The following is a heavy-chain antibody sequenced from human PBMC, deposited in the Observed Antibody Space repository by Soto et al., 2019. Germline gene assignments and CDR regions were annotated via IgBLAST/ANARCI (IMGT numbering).Heavy chain of an antibody. CDR3: ARMWGPYYYGMDV. Sequence: SETLSLTCTVSGGSINSGGFYWSWVRQLPGKGLEWIGYISDSGSTNYNPSLKSRVTISVDTSKNQFSLKLGSVTAADTAVYYCARMWGPYYYGMDVRGQGTTVTVSS. CDR1: GGSINSGGFY. D-gene: IGHD1-26*01. CDR2: ISDSGST. V-gene: IGHV4-31*03. J-gene: IGHJ6*02.